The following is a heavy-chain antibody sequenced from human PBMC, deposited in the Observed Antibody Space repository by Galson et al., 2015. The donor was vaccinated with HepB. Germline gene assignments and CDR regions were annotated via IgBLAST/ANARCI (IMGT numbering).Heavy chain of an antibody. D-gene: IGHD4-11*01. V-gene: IGHV3-11*06. CDR1: GFTFSDYY. CDR3: ARLRVTTNYFDY. CDR2: INTRSTYT. J-gene: IGHJ4*02. Sequence: SLRLSCAASGFTFSDYYMSWIRQAPGKGLEWVSYINTRSTYTNYADSVKGRFTISRDNARNSLYLHMDSLRAEDTAVYCCARLRVTTNYFDYWGQGTLVTFSS.